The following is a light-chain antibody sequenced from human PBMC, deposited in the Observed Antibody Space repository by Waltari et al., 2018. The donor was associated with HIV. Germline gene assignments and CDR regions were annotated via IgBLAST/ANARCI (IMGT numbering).Light chain of an antibody. J-gene: IGKJ4*01. Sequence: ENVMTQSPDSLAVSLGERATIKCKSSQSVLYNSNNKNYVSWYQQKPGQSPKLLIYWASTRESGVSDRFSGSGSGTDFTLTISSVQAEDVAMYYCHQYYSIPFTFGGGTKVEIK. CDR2: WAS. CDR3: HQYYSIPFT. V-gene: IGKV4-1*01. CDR1: QSVLYNSNNKNY.